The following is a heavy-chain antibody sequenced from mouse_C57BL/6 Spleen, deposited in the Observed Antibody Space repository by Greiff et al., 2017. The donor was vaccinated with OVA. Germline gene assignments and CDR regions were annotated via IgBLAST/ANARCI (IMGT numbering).Heavy chain of an antibody. D-gene: IGHD2-5*01. V-gene: IGHV5-6*01. CDR2: ISSGGSYT. CDR3: ARHEGYSNYAWFAY. CDR1: GFTFSSYG. J-gene: IGHJ3*01. Sequence: EVKLMESGGDLVKPGGSLKLSCAASGFTFSSYGMSWVRQTPDKRLEWVATISSGGSYTYYPDSVKGRFTISRDNAKNTLYLQMSSLKSEDTAMYYCARHEGYSNYAWFAYWGQGTLVTVSA.